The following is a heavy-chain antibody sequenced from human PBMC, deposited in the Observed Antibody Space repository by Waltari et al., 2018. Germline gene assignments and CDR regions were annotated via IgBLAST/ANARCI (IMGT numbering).Heavy chain of an antibody. Sequence: QVQLVESGGGVVQPGRSLRLSCAASGFTFSSYGLPWVRQAPGKGLEWVAVISYDGSNKYYADSVKGRFTISRDNSKNTLYLQMNSLRAEDTAVYYCAKSSRRGSQRVFVDVWGQGTTVTVSS. D-gene: IGHD3-3*01. V-gene: IGHV3-30*18. J-gene: IGHJ6*02. CDR3: AKSSRRGSQRVFVDV. CDR1: GFTFSSYG. CDR2: ISYDGSNK.